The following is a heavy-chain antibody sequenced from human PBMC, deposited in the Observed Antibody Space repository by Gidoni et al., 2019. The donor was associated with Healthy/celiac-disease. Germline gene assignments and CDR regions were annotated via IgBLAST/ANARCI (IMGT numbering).Heavy chain of an antibody. J-gene: IGHJ6*02. CDR2: ISYDGSDE. CDR1: FTFNSYA. CDR3: ARVSGYYYHFYYYAMDV. Sequence: QVQLVESGGGVVQLWEVPGFTFNSYAMHWVRQAPGKGLEWVAVISYDGSDEYYADSVKGRFTISRDNSKNTLYLQMDSLRPEDTAVYYCARVSGYYYHFYYYAMDVWGQGTTVTVSS. V-gene: IGHV3-30*04. D-gene: IGHD3-22*01.